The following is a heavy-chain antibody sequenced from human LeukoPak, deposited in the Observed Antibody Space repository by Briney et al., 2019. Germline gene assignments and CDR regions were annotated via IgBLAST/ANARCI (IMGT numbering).Heavy chain of an antibody. D-gene: IGHD2-2*01. CDR1: GFTVSSNY. Sequence: GGSLRLSCAASGFTVSSNYMNWVRQAPGKGLEWVSVMYSGGSTFYGDSVKGRFTISRDNSMNTLYLQMNSLRVDDTAVFYCAREQVVVGRGYYGMDVWGQGTTVTVSS. CDR3: AREQVVVGRGYYGMDV. J-gene: IGHJ6*02. V-gene: IGHV3-66*01. CDR2: MYSGGST.